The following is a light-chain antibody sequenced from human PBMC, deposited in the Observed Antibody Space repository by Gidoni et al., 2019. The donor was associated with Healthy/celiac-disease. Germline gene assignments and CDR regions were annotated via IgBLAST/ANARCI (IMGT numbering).Light chain of an antibody. V-gene: IGKV1-5*01. CDR3: QQYNSYWLT. CDR1: QSISSW. Sequence: DIQMTQSPSTLSASVGDRVTIPCRASQSISSWFAWYQQKPGKAPKLLIYDASSLESGVPSRFRGSVSGTESTLTISSLQPYDFATYYCQQYNSYWLTFGGGTKVEIK. CDR2: DAS. J-gene: IGKJ4*01.